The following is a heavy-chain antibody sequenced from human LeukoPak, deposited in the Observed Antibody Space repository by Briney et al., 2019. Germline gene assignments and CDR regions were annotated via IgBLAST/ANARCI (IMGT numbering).Heavy chain of an antibody. CDR3: VRDETLWTLDW. J-gene: IGHJ4*02. V-gene: IGHV3-66*01. Sequence: PGGSLRRSGSASGFTVSSNYMIWVRQAPGKGLEWVSVIYSGGSTYYADSVKGRFTISRDNAKNTVYLQMHSLRAEDTAVYYCVRDETLWTLDWWGQGTLVSVSS. CDR1: GFTVSSNY. D-gene: IGHD1-1*01. CDR2: IYSGGST.